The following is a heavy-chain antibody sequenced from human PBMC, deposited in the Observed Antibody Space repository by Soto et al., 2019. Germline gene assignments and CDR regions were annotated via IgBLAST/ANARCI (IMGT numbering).Heavy chain of an antibody. J-gene: IGHJ4*02. V-gene: IGHV1-18*01. CDR3: VRDGGVLMVYAALDY. Sequence: QVHLVQSGVEVKKPGAAVKVSCQASGYTFNNYGISWVRQAPGQGLEWVGWISAYNGDTNYAQEFQGRVTMTTDTSTNTAYMDLRSLRSDDTAVYYCVRDGGVLMVYAALDYWGQGTLVTVSS. D-gene: IGHD2-8*01. CDR1: GYTFNNYG. CDR2: ISAYNGDT.